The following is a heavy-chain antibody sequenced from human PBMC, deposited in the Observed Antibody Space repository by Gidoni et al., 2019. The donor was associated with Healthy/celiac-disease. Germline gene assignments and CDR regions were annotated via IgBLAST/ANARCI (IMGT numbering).Heavy chain of an antibody. J-gene: IGHJ4*02. Sequence: PGQGLEWMGWISAYNGNTNYAQKLQGRVTMTTDTSTSTAYMGLRRLRSDDTAVYYCARVWLSRAPPLDYWGQGTLVTVSS. CDR3: ARVWLSRAPPLDY. D-gene: IGHD6-6*01. V-gene: IGHV1-18*01. CDR2: ISAYNGNT.